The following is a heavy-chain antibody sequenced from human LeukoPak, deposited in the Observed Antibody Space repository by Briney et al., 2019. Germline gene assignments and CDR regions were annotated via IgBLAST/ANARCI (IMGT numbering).Heavy chain of an antibody. J-gene: IGHJ4*02. D-gene: IGHD6-6*01. Sequence: SETLSLTCAAYGGSFSAYYWSWIRQPPGKGLEWIGEVNHSGSTTYNPSLKSRVTISVDTSKNQFSLKLSSVTAADTAVYYCARRSSSGGPWRDYFDYWGQGTLVTVSS. V-gene: IGHV4-34*01. CDR1: GGSFSAYY. CDR3: ARRSSSGGPWRDYFDY. CDR2: VNHSGST.